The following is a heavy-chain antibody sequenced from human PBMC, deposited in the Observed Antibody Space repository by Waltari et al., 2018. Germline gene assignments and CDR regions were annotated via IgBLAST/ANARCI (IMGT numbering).Heavy chain of an antibody. CDR3: ARVFERSSGYFPIDAFDI. CDR2: INAGNGNT. Sequence: QVQLVQSGAEVKKPGASVKVSCKASGYTFTSYAMHWVRQAPGQRLEWMGWINAGNGNTKYSQKFQGRVTITRDTSASTAYMELSSLRSEDTAVYYCARVFERSSGYFPIDAFDIWGQGTMVTVSS. V-gene: IGHV1-3*01. J-gene: IGHJ3*02. D-gene: IGHD3-22*01. CDR1: GYTFTSYA.